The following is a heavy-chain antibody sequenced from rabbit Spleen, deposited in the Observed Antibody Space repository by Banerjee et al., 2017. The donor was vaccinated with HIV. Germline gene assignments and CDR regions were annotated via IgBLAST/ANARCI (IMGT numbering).Heavy chain of an antibody. CDR3: ARDSGTSFSSYGMDL. Sequence: QSLEESGGGLVQPEGSLALTCKASGFSFSYSDYMCWVRQPPGKGPEWIACIGAGSSGSTYYASWAKGRFTISKTSSTTVTLQMTSLTAADTATYFCARDSGTSFSSYGMDLWGPGTLVTVS. J-gene: IGHJ6*01. CDR2: IGAGSSGST. V-gene: IGHV1S40*01. CDR1: GFSFSYSDY. D-gene: IGHD8-1*01.